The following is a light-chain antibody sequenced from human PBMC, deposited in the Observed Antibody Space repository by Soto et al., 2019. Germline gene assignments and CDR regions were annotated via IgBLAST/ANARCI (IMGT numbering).Light chain of an antibody. CDR1: KDIAIW. Sequence: DIQMTQSPSSVSASVGDRVTITCRASKDIAIWLAWYQQKPGKAPKLLIYGASSLQSGVPPRFSGSGSGTDFTLTITSLQPEDFATYYCQQANSFPLTFGGGTKVEIK. CDR3: QQANSFPLT. J-gene: IGKJ4*01. V-gene: IGKV1-12*01. CDR2: GAS.